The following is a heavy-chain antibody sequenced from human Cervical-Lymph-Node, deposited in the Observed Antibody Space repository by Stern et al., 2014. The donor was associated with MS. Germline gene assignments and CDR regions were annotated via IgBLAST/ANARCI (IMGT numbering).Heavy chain of an antibody. V-gene: IGHV1-2*06. CDR3: ARRSCSDSPCYITLDY. CDR1: GYTFAGHY. D-gene: IGHD2-15*01. Sequence: VQLVQSGAEVKKPGASVKVSCKASGYTFAGHYIHWLRQAPGQGLEWMGRINPNNGNTNYAQKFQGRVTVTRDTSISTAYMELSRLTSDDTAVYYCARRSCSDSPCYITLDYWGQGTLVIVSS. CDR2: INPNNGNT. J-gene: IGHJ4*02.